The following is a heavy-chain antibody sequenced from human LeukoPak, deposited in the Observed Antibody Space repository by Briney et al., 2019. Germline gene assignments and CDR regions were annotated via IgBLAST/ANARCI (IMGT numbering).Heavy chain of an antibody. CDR3: ARRGLRWSSVNAFDI. CDR1: ASTFTCYN. J-gene: IGHJ3*02. Sequence: GASVTVSRTASASTFTCYNLPWGRHAHAQGLERMGCSTLNSGGTNYAQKLQGRVTMNRDTSISTAFMELSRLRSDDTAVYYCARRGLRWSSVNAFDIWGQGTMVTVSS. V-gene: IGHV1-2*02. D-gene: IGHD4-23*01. CDR2: STLNSGGT.